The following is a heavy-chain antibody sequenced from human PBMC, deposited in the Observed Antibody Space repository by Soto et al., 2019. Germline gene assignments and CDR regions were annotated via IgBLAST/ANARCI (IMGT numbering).Heavy chain of an antibody. D-gene: IGHD4-17*01. V-gene: IGHV3-30-3*01. J-gene: IGHJ5*02. CDR1: GFTFSSYA. Sequence: QVQLVESGGGVVQPGRSLRLSCAASGFTFSSYAMHWVRQAPGKGLEWVAVISYDGSNKYYADSVKGRFTISRDNSKNTLYLQMNSLRAEDTAVYYCARDATTVTTFGWFDPWGQGTLVTVSS. CDR2: ISYDGSNK. CDR3: ARDATTVTTFGWFDP.